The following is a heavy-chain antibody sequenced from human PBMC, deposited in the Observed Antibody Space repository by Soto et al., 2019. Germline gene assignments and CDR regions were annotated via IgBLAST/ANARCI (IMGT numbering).Heavy chain of an antibody. CDR3: ATSEGDCGGGSCYNYFYYYGMDV. D-gene: IGHD2-15*01. CDR2: LSVGNGDT. CDR1: GDTRTDFS. V-gene: IGHV1-3*01. J-gene: IGHJ6*02. Sequence: ASVKVSCKASGDTRTDFSMHWVRQAPGQRPEWMGWLSVGNGDTRYSQKFQGRVTITRDTSARTAYMELSNLRSEDTAVYYCATSEGDCGGGSCYNYFYYYGMDVWGQGTTVTVSS.